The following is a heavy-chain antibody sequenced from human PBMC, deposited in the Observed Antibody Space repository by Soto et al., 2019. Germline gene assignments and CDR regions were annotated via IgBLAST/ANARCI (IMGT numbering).Heavy chain of an antibody. CDR2: MNPNSGNT. Sequence: QVQLVQSGAEVKKPGASVKVSCKASGYTFTSYDINWVRQATGQGLEWMGWMNPNSGNTGFAQKYQGTDPRSRNTSISTTYMEECSLRAGDTAVYYCARGKVDCLDYWGQGTLVTVSS. V-gene: IGHV1-8*01. D-gene: IGHD1-26*01. CDR3: ARGKVDCLDY. J-gene: IGHJ4*02. CDR1: GYTFTSYD.